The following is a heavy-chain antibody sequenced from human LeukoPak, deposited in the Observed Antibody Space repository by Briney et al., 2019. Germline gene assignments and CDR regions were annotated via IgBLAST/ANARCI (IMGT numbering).Heavy chain of an antibody. V-gene: IGHV4-38-2*01. CDR1: GNSIGTTYY. D-gene: IGHD3-22*01. J-gene: IGHJ4*02. CDR3: ARQLDHYDNIYYFDY. Sequence: SETLSLTCSVSGNSIGTTYYWGVIRQPPGKGLEWIAAIYYTGTTYYKPSLKSRVTISVDTSKNQFSLKLSSLTAADTAVYYCARQLDHYDNIYYFDYWGQGTLVTVSS. CDR2: IYYTGTT.